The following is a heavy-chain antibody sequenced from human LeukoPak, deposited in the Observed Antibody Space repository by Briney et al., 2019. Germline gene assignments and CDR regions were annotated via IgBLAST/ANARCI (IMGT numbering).Heavy chain of an antibody. J-gene: IGHJ4*02. D-gene: IGHD1-26*01. V-gene: IGHV1-2*02. CDR1: GYTFTGYY. CDR2: INPNSGGT. CDR3: ARVPMMEATVPRDY. Sequence: GASVKVSCKASGYTFTGYYMHWVRQAPGQGLEWMGWINPNSGGTNYAQKFQGRVTMTRDTSISTAYMELSRLRSDDTAVYYCARVPMMEATVPRDYWGQGTLVTVSS.